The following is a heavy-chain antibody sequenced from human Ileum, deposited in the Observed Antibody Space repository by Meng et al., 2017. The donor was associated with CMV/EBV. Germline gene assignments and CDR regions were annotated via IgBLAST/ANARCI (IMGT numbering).Heavy chain of an antibody. J-gene: IGHJ6*02. Sequence: GGSLRLSCAASGFTFSDYYMSWIRQAPGKGLEWVSYISSSGSTIYYADSVKGRFTISRDNAKNSLYLQMNSLRAEDTAVYYCARDKAHIAAAGSYGMDVWGQGTTVTVSS. V-gene: IGHV3-11*04. CDR3: ARDKAHIAAAGSYGMDV. D-gene: IGHD6-13*01. CDR1: GFTFSDYY. CDR2: ISSSGSTI.